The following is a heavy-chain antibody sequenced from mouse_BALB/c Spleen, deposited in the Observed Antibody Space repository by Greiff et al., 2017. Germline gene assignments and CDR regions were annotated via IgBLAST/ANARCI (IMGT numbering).Heavy chain of an antibody. J-gene: IGHJ3*01. CDR1: GYSITSGYY. D-gene: IGHD1-2*01. Sequence: EVKLVESGPGLVKPSQSLSLTCSVTGYSITSGYYWNWIRQFPGNKLEWMGYISYDGSNNYNPSLKNRISITRDTSKNQFFLKLNSVTTEDTATYYCAREDYGYVPWFAYWGQGTLVTVSA. V-gene: IGHV3-6*02. CDR2: ISYDGSN. CDR3: AREDYGYVPWFAY.